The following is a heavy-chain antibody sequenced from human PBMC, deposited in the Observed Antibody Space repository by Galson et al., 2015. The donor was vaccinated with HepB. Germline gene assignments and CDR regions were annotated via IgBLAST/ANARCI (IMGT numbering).Heavy chain of an antibody. CDR1: GFTFSSYA. D-gene: IGHD3-10*01. CDR2: ISGSGGST. Sequence: SLRLSCAASGFTFSSYAMSWVRQAPGKGLEWVSAISGSGGSTYYADSVKGRFTISRDNSKNTLYLQMNSLRAEDTAVYYCAKDGGDGSGSYYFYYYYYGMDVWGQGTTVTVSS. V-gene: IGHV3-23*01. J-gene: IGHJ6*02. CDR3: AKDGGDGSGSYYFYYYYYGMDV.